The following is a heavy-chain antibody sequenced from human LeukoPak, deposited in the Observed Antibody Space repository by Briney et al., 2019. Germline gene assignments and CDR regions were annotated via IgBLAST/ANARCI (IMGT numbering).Heavy chain of an antibody. V-gene: IGHV3-30*18. CDR2: ISYDGSNK. CDR3: AKDKVRFGEFFDY. J-gene: IGHJ4*02. D-gene: IGHD3-10*01. Sequence: QAGGSLRLSCAASGFTFSSYGMHWVRQAPGKGLEWVAVISYDGSNKYYADSVKGRFTISRDNSKNTLYLQMNSLRAEDTAVYYCAKDKVRFGEFFDYWGQGTLVTVSS. CDR1: GFTFSSYG.